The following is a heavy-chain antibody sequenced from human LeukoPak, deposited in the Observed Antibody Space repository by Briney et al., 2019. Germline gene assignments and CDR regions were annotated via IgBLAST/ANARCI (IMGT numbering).Heavy chain of an antibody. CDR1: GFSFCNAW. CDR2: INSKTDGGTK. V-gene: IGHV3-15*07. D-gene: IGHD2-2*01. Sequence: GGSLRLSCAASGFSFCNAWMNWVRQAPGEGLEWVGRINSKTDGGTKDYAAPVKGRFTISRDDSKNTLYLQMNSLKTEDTAVYYCTTYCSSTSCPPGGYYYGMDVWGQGTTVTVFS. CDR3: TTYCSSTSCPPGGYYYGMDV. J-gene: IGHJ6*02.